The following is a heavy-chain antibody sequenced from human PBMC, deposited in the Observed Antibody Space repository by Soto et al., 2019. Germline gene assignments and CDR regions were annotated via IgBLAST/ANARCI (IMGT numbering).Heavy chain of an antibody. D-gene: IGHD2-2*01. J-gene: IGHJ4*02. CDR3: ARGLRDIVVVPAAVEFDY. Sequence: KPSETLSLTCTVSGGSISSGGYYWSWIRQHPGKGLEWIGYIYYSGSTYYNPSLESRVTISVDTSKNQFSLKLSSVTAADTAVYYCARGLRDIVVVPAAVEFDYWGQGTLVTAPQ. CDR2: IYYSGST. CDR1: GGSISSGGYY. V-gene: IGHV4-30-4*08.